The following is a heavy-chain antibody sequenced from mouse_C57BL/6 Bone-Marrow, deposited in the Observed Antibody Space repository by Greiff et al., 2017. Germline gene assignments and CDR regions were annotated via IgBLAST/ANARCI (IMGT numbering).Heavy chain of an antibody. D-gene: IGHD1-1*01. J-gene: IGHJ3*01. CDR3: ARRGGYYVSSLLAY. CDR2: IKPNNGGT. V-gene: IGHV1-18*01. CDR1: GFPFTDYN. Sequence: VQLQQSGPELVKPGASVKIPCKASGFPFTDYNMDWVKPSHGKSLEWIGDIKPNNGGTIYNQKFKGKATLTVDTSSRPAYMGLRSLTSEDTAVYYCARRGGYYVSSLLAYWGQGTLVTVSA.